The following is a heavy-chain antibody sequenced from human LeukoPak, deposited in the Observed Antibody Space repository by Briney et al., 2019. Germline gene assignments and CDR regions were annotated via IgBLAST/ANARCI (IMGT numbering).Heavy chain of an antibody. CDR1: DFSFSLST. CDR3: VVGGAGGGYFPN. D-gene: IGHD3-16*01. J-gene: IGHJ1*01. CDR2: MKEDGSDE. Sequence: PGGSLRLSCAVSDFSFSLSTMSWVRQAAGKGLEWVAKMKEDGSDEKYVDSVKGRFTISRDNAKNSLYLQMNSLRHEGTAVYFCVVGGAGGGYFPNWGQGSLVIVSS. V-gene: IGHV3-7*01.